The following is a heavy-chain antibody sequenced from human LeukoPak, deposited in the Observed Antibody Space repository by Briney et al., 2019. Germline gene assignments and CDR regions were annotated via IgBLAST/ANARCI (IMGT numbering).Heavy chain of an antibody. CDR2: INHSGST. Sequence: SETLSLTCAVYGGSFSGYYWSWIRQPPGKGLEWIGEINHSGSTNYNPSLKSRVTISVDTSKNQFSLKLSSVTAADTAVYYCARLGYGVNCRWFDPWGQGTLVTVSS. J-gene: IGHJ5*02. CDR3: ARLGYGVNCRWFDP. D-gene: IGHD5-18*01. CDR1: GGSFSGYY. V-gene: IGHV4-34*01.